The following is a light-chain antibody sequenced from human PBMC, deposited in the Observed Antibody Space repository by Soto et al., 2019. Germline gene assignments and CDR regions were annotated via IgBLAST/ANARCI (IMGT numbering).Light chain of an antibody. CDR3: QQYGSSPPT. CDR2: GAS. V-gene: IGKV3-20*01. J-gene: IGKJ1*01. CDR1: QSVNNNY. Sequence: ELVLTQSPGTLSLSPGERATLSCRASQSVNNNYLAWYQQKPGQSPRLLIYGASSRATGTPDRFSGSGSGTDFTLTINRLEPEDFALYYCQQYGSSPPTFGQGTKVDIK.